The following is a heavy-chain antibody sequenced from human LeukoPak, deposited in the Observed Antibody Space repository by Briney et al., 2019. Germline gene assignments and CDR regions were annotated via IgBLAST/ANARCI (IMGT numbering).Heavy chain of an antibody. Sequence: QSGGSLRLSCVASGFNFDAYYMNWIRQTPGKGLEWIAYISSSGNTKWYADSVKGRLAISRDDAKRSLYLEMNSLRVEDTGVYFCARHVRGLDYWGPGTKVIVSS. V-gene: IGHV3-11*01. CDR1: GFNFDAYY. J-gene: IGHJ4*02. CDR2: ISSSGNTK. CDR3: ARHVRGLDY.